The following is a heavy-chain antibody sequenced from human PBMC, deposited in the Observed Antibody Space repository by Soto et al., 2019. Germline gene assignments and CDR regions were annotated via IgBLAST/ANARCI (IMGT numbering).Heavy chain of an antibody. CDR1: GFTFSSYA. CDR2: ISGSGGST. Sequence: PGGSLRLSCAASGFTFSSYAMSWVRQAPGKGLEWVSAISGSGGSTYYADSVKGRFTISRDNSKNTLYLQMNSLRAEDTAVYYCAKDPIYCGGDCYSTTWLDPWGQGTLVTVYS. CDR3: AKDPIYCGGDCYSTTWLDP. D-gene: IGHD2-21*02. J-gene: IGHJ5*02. V-gene: IGHV3-23*01.